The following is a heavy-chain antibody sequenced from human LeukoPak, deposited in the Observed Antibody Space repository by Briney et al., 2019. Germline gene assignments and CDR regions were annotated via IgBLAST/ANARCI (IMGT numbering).Heavy chain of an antibody. J-gene: IGHJ4*02. CDR1: GYTFTGYY. D-gene: IGHD4-23*01. CDR2: INPNSGGT. Sequence: ASVKVSCKASGYTFTGYYMHWVRQAAGQGLEWMGWINPNSGGTNYAQKFQGRVTMTRDTSISTAYMELSRLRSDDTAVYYCAPSGGGGNSGFPFDYWGQGTLVTVSS. CDR3: APSGGGGNSGFPFDY. V-gene: IGHV1-2*02.